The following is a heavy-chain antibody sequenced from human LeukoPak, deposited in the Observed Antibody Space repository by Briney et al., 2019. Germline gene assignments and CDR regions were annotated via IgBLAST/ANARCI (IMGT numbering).Heavy chain of an antibody. Sequence: GASVKVSCKASGGTFISYAISWVRQAPGQGLEWMGGIIPIFGTANYAQKFQGRVTITADESTSTAYMELSSLRSEDTAVYYCAREGRYCSSTSCYLDYWGQGTLVTVSS. CDR1: GGTFISYA. J-gene: IGHJ4*02. D-gene: IGHD2-2*01. V-gene: IGHV1-69*13. CDR2: IIPIFGTA. CDR3: AREGRYCSSTSCYLDY.